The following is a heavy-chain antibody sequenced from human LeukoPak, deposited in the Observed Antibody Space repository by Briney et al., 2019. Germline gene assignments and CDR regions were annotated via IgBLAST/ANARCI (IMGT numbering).Heavy chain of an antibody. CDR1: GDSVSSNSAA. V-gene: IGHV6-1*01. Sequence: SQTLSLTCAISGDSVSSNSAAWDWIRQSPSSGLEWLGRTYYRSKLYNDYSVSVKTQITIHPDTSKNQFSLQVNSVTPEATAVYYCARDEYSSSWYSYFDYWGQGTLVTVSS. CDR2: TYYRSKLYN. J-gene: IGHJ4*02. D-gene: IGHD6-13*01. CDR3: ARDEYSSSWYSYFDY.